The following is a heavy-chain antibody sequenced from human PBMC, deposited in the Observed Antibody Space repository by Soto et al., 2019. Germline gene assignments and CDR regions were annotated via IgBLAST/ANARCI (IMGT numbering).Heavy chain of an antibody. CDR2: INNDGSST. D-gene: IGHD1-26*01. CDR3: VRDDIGVGIDY. Sequence: EVQLVESGGGLVQPGGSLRLSCAASGFTFSSYWMHWVRQAPGKGLVWVSHINNDGSSTTYADSVKGRFTISRDNAKNTLYLQMNSLRAEDTAVYYCVRDDIGVGIDYWGPGTLVTVSS. J-gene: IGHJ4*02. CDR1: GFTFSSYW. V-gene: IGHV3-74*01.